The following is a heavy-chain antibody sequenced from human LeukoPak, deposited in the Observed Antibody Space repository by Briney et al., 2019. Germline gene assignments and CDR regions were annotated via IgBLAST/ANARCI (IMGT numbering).Heavy chain of an antibody. V-gene: IGHV1-18*01. CDR1: GYTFTSYG. CDR3: ARGGFNYRSGEFDY. CDR2: ISAYNGNT. J-gene: IGHJ4*02. Sequence: ASVKVSCKASGYTFTSYGISWVRQAPGQGLEWMGWISAYNGNTNYAQKLQGRVTITTDESTSTAYMELSSLRSEDTAVYYCARGGFNYRSGEFDYWGQGTLVTVSS. D-gene: IGHD3-10*01.